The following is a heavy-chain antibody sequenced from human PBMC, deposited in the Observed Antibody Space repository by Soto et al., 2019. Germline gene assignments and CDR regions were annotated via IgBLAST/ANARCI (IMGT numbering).Heavy chain of an antibody. J-gene: IGHJ6*02. Sequence: GSLRLSCAASGFTFSSYGMHWVRQAPGKGLEWVAVISYDGSIKYYADSVKGRFTISRDNSKNTLYLQMNSLRAEDTAVYYCAKDRSVYYYGMDVWGQGTTVTVSS. CDR2: ISYDGSIK. V-gene: IGHV3-30*18. CDR1: GFTFSSYG. CDR3: AKDRSVYYYGMDV.